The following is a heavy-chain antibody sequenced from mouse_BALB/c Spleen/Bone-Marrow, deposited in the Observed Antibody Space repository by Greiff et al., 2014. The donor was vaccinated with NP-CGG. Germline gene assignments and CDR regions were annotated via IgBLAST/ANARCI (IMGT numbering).Heavy chain of an antibody. CDR1: GYTFTNYW. J-gene: IGHJ3*01. CDR2: IYPGNNDA. Sequence: VQLQQSGIVLARPGASLRMSCKASGYTFTNYWINWIKQRPGQGLEWIGAIYPGNNDAKYTQKFKAKAKLTAVTSTSTADMELSSLTNEDSAVYYCARNWDWVFAYWGQGTLVTVSA. CDR3: ARNWDWVFAY. V-gene: IGHV1-5*01. D-gene: IGHD4-1*01.